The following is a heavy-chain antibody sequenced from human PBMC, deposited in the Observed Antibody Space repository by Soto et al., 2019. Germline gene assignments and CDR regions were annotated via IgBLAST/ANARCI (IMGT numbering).Heavy chain of an antibody. V-gene: IGHV1-18*01. J-gene: IGHJ4*02. CDR3: ASGWFGEFVYQFDY. CDR1: GYTFTSYG. D-gene: IGHD3-10*01. CDR2: IGAYNGNT. Sequence: QVQLVQSGAEVKKPGASVKVSCKPSGYTFTSYGITWVRQAPGQGLEWMGWIGAYNGNTNYAQKFQGRVTMTTDTSTSTAYMELRSLVSDDTAVYYCASGWFGEFVYQFDYWGQGTLVTVSS.